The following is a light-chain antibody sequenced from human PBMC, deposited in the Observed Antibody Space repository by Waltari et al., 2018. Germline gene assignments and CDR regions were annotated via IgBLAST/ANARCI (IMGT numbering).Light chain of an antibody. CDR3: SSFTSSTTGI. CDR1: SSDSGGYNY. J-gene: IGLJ2*01. Sequence: SALTQPDSVSGSPGQSITISCSGISSDSGGYNYVSWYQEHPGDAPKVLIYDVTNRPSGVSNRFSGSKSGSSASLIISGLQPEDEAVYYCSSFTSSTTGIFGGGTKLTVL. V-gene: IGLV2-14*03. CDR2: DVT.